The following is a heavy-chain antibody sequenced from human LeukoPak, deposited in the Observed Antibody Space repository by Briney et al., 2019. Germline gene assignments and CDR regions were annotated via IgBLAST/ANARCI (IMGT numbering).Heavy chain of an antibody. CDR2: TYYRSKWYN. J-gene: IGHJ6*02. CDR3: ARDPTEQQLVYYYYGMDV. Sequence: SQTLSLTFAISGDSVSSNSAAWNWIRQSPSRGLEWLGRTYYRSKWYNDYAVSVKSRITINPDTSKNQFSLQLNSVTPEDTAVYYCARDPTEQQLVYYYYGMDVWGQGTTVTVSS. CDR1: GDSVSSNSAA. V-gene: IGHV6-1*01. D-gene: IGHD6-13*01.